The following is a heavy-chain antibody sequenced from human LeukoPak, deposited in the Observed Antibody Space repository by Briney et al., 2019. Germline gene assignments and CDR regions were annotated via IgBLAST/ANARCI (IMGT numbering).Heavy chain of an antibody. CDR1: GFTFSSYW. J-gene: IGHJ5*01. V-gene: IGHV3-7*01. CDR2: IKQDGSEK. Sequence: GGSLRLSCAASGFTFSSYWMSWVRQAPGKGLEWVANIKQDGSEKYYVDSVKGRFTISRDNAKNSLYLQMNSLRAEDTAVYYCARDQGRELPNWFHSWGEGNLVTVSS. CDR3: ARDQGRELPNWFHS. D-gene: IGHD1-26*01.